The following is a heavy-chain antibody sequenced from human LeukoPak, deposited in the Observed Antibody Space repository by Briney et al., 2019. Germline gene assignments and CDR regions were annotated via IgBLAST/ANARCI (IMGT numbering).Heavy chain of an antibody. CDR3: ARVGKCYTAYVDFDS. D-gene: IGHD2-15*01. V-gene: IGHV3-74*01. CDR2: INDDGSGT. Sequence: GGSLRLSCAASGFTFSSYWMHWVRQAPGKGLVWVSRINDDGSGTSNADSVKGRFTISRDNTKNMLYLQMNSLRAEDTAVYYCARVGKCYTAYVDFDSWGQGTLVTVSS. J-gene: IGHJ4*02. CDR1: GFTFSSYW.